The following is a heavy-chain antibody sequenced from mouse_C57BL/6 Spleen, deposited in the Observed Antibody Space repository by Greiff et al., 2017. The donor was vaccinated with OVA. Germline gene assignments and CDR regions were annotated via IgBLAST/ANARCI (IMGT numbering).Heavy chain of an antibody. CDR3: ARDWDYYDYAGAMDY. CDR1: GYTFTSYT. CDR2: INPSSGYT. D-gene: IGHD2-4*01. Sequence: VKLVESGAELARPGASVKMSCKASGYTFTSYTMHWVKQRPGQGLEWIGYINPSSGYTKYNQKFKDKATLTADKSSSTAYMQLSSLTSEDSAVYYCARDWDYYDYAGAMDYWGQGTSVTVSS. J-gene: IGHJ4*01. V-gene: IGHV1-4*01.